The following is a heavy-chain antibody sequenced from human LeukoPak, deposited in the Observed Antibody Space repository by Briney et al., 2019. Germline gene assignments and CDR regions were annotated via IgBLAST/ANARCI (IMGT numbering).Heavy chain of an antibody. Sequence: GGSLRLSCAASGFTFSTYAMSWVRQGPGKGLAWVSAITGSGDTTYYADSVRGRFTISRDNSKNMLYLQMSSLRDADTTLYYCANDLDAPFSSGSHWGQGTLVTVSS. CDR3: ANDLDAPFSSGSH. CDR2: ITGSGDTT. CDR1: GFTFSTYA. J-gene: IGHJ4*02. V-gene: IGHV3-23*01. D-gene: IGHD6-19*01.